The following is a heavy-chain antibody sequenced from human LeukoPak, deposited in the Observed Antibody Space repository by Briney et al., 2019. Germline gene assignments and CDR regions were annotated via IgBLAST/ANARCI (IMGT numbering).Heavy chain of an antibody. CDR2: ISGSGGST. D-gene: IGHD6-19*01. CDR1: GFTFSSYA. Sequence: GGSLRLSCAASGFTFSSYAMSWVRQAPGKGLEWVSAISGSGGSTYYADSVKGWFTISRDNSKNTLYLQMNSLRAEDTAVYYCAKELGDGYSSGWRPFDYWGQGTLVTVSS. V-gene: IGHV3-23*01. J-gene: IGHJ4*02. CDR3: AKELGDGYSSGWRPFDY.